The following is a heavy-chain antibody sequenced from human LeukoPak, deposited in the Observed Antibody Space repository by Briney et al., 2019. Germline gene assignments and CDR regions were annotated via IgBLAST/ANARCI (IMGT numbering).Heavy chain of an antibody. CDR2: ISWNSGSI. V-gene: IGHV3-9*01. J-gene: IGHJ4*02. CDR1: GFTFDDYA. Sequence: GRSLRLSCAASGFTFDDYAMHWVRQAPGKGLEWVSGISWNSGSIGYADSVKGRFTISRDNAKNSLYLQMNSLRAEDTAVYYCAKETITMIVVVIATSFDYWGQGTLVTVSS. D-gene: IGHD3-22*01. CDR3: AKETITMIVVVIATSFDY.